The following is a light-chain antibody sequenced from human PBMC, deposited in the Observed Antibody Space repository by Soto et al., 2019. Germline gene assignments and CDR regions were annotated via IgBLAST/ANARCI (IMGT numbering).Light chain of an antibody. CDR1: QSITSN. CDR3: QQVDSWPPYT. Sequence: EIVLTQSPATLSVSPGERATLSCRASQSITSNLAWYQQKPGQAPRLLISGASARATGVPARFSGSGSGTEFTLTISSLQSEDSAVYYCQQVDSWPPYTFGPGTKLEIK. CDR2: GAS. J-gene: IGKJ2*01. V-gene: IGKV3-15*01.